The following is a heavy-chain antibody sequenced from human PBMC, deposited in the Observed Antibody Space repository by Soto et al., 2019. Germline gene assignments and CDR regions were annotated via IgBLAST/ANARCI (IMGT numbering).Heavy chain of an antibody. J-gene: IGHJ4*02. D-gene: IGHD1-7*01. CDR2: IYRTGST. Sequence: NPSETLSLTCAVSGGSFTSNNWWTWVRQPPGQGLEWIGEIYRTGSTNYNPSLKSRVTISLDKSENQFSLKVTSLTAADTAVYYCKSRDPGTNVDYWGQGTLVTVSS. CDR3: KSRDPGTNVDY. V-gene: IGHV4-4*02. CDR1: GGSFTSNNW.